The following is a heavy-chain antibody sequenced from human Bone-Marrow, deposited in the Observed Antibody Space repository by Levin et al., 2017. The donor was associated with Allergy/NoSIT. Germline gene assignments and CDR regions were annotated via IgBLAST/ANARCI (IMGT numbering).Heavy chain of an antibody. J-gene: IGHJ3*02. CDR3: ARAPSSWDAFDI. D-gene: IGHD1-26*01. Sequence: SCAASGFTFSDYYMSWIRQAPGKGLEWVSYISSSSSYTNYADSVKGRFTISRDNAKNSLYLQMNSLRAEDTAVYYCARAPSSWDAFDIWGQGTMVTVSS. CDR2: ISSSSSYT. CDR1: GFTFSDYY. V-gene: IGHV3-11*05.